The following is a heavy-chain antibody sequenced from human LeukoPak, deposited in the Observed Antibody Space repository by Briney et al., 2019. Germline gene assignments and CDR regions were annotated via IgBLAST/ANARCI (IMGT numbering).Heavy chain of an antibody. CDR1: GYFIRSGYY. CDR3: ARGRRGYYDFWSGYYLLY. CDR2: IYHSGST. J-gene: IGHJ4*02. D-gene: IGHD3-3*01. Sequence: PSETLSLTCAVSGYFIRSGYYWGWIRQPPEKGLVWIGSIYHSGSTYYNPSLKSRVTISMDTSKNQFSLKLSSVTAADTAVYYCARGRRGYYDFWSGYYLLYWGQGTLVTVSS. V-gene: IGHV4-38-2*01.